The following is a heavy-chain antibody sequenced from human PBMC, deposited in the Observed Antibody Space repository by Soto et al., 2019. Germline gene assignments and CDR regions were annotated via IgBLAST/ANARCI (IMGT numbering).Heavy chain of an antibody. CDR3: ARGFRNGFNV. CDR1: GFTFSGYS. Sequence: EVQLVESGGGLVKPGGSLRLSCVASGFTFSGYSINWVRQAPGKGLEWVSYISGPSIYIYYADSVKGRFTISRDNAKSAGYLQMNSLGAEDTAVYYCARGFRNGFNVWGQGTTVSVSS. J-gene: IGHJ6*02. CDR2: ISGPSIYI. V-gene: IGHV3-21*01. D-gene: IGHD2-8*01.